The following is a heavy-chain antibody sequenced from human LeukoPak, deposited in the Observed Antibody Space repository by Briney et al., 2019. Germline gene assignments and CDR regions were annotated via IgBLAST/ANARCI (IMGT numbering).Heavy chain of an antibody. D-gene: IGHD1-26*01. CDR3: ARDRTETSGSYYYFDY. Sequence: SETLSLTCAVSGGSISSSNWWSWVRQPPGKGLEWIGEIYHSGSTNYNPSLKSRVTISVDKSKNQFSLKLSSVTAADTAVYYCARDRTETSGSYYYFDYWGQGTLVTASS. CDR2: IYHSGST. V-gene: IGHV4-4*02. J-gene: IGHJ4*02. CDR1: GGSISSSNW.